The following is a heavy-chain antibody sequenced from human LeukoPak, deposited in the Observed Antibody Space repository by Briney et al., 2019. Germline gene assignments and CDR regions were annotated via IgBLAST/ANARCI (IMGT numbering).Heavy chain of an antibody. CDR2: IYYSGST. Sequence: PSETLSLTCTVSGGSISSYYWSWIRQPPGKGLEWIGYIYYSGSTNYNPSLKSRVTISVDTSKNQFSLKLSSVAAADTAVYYCARGALYYYDSSGYYNAEYSQHWGQGTLVTVSS. J-gene: IGHJ1*01. D-gene: IGHD3-22*01. CDR3: ARGALYYYDSSGYYNAEYSQH. V-gene: IGHV4-59*01. CDR1: GGSISSYY.